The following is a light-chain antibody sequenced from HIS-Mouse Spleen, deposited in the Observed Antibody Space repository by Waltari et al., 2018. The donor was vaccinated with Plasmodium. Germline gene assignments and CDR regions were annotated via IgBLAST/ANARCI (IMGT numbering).Light chain of an antibody. CDR3: YSTDSSGNHRV. CDR2: EDS. J-gene: IGLJ3*02. V-gene: IGLV3-10*01. Sequence: SYELTQPPSVSVSPGQTASITCPGDALPKKHAYWYQQKSGQAPVLVINEDSKRPSGIPERFSGSSSGTMATLTISGAQVEDEADYYCYSTDSSGNHRVFGGGTKLTVL. CDR1: ALPKKH.